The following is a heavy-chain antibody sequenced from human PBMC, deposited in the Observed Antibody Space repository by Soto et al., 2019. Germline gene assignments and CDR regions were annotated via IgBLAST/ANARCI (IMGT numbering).Heavy chain of an antibody. CDR3: ARTGYSSGWYKAAFDI. J-gene: IGHJ3*02. CDR2: IYHSGST. D-gene: IGHD6-19*01. Sequence: PSETLSLTCAVSGYSISNGYYWGWIRQPPGKGLEWIASIYHSGSTNYNPSLKSRVTISVDTSRNQFSLKLSSVTAADTAVYFCARTGYSSGWYKAAFDIWGQGTMVTVSS. CDR1: GYSISNGYY. V-gene: IGHV4-38-2*01.